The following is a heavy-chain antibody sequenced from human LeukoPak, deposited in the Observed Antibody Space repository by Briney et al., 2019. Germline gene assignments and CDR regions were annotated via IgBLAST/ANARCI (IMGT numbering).Heavy chain of an antibody. Sequence: PGGSLRLSCAASGFTFSSYAMHWVRQAPGKGLEWVAVISYDGSNKYYADSVKGRFTISRDNSKNTLYLQMNSLRAEDTAVYYCARSHSNYEDAFDIWGQGTMVTVSS. D-gene: IGHD4-11*01. CDR2: ISYDGSNK. V-gene: IGHV3-30*04. J-gene: IGHJ3*02. CDR1: GFTFSSYA. CDR3: ARSHSNYEDAFDI.